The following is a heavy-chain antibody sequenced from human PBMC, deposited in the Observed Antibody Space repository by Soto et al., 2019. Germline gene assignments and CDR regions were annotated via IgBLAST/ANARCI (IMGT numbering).Heavy chain of an antibody. V-gene: IGHV3-30*18. CDR2: ISYDGSNK. J-gene: IGHJ4*02. CDR1: GFTFSSYG. Sequence: GGSLRLSCAASGFTFSSYGMHWVRQAPGKGLEWVAVISYDGSNKYYADSVKGRFTISRDNSKNTLYLQMNSLRAEDTAVYYCAKDRPRATAYWGQGTLVTVSS. D-gene: IGHD5-12*01. CDR3: AKDRPRATAY.